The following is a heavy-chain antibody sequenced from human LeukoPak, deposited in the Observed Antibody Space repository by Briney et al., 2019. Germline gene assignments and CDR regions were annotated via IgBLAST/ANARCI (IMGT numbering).Heavy chain of an antibody. CDR3: AKSPGKARSSIDY. CDR1: GFTFSSYG. D-gene: IGHD6-6*01. Sequence: GGSLRLSCAASGFTFSSYGMHWVRQAPGMGLEWVAVISYDGSNKYYADSVKGRFTISRDNSKNTLYLQMNSLRAEDTAVYYCAKSPGKARSSIDYWGQGTLVTVSS. J-gene: IGHJ4*02. CDR2: ISYDGSNK. V-gene: IGHV3-30*18.